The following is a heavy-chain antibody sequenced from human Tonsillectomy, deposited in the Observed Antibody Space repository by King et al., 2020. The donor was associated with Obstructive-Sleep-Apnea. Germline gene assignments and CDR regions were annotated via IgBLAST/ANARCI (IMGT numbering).Heavy chain of an antibody. J-gene: IGHJ6*02. Sequence: VQLVESGGGLVQPGGSLRLSCAASGFTFSSYAMSWVRQAPGKGLEWVSAISGSGGSTYYADSVKGRFTISRDNSKNTRYLQMNSLRAEDTAVYYCVTSLEWSYGMDVWGQGTTVTVSS. CDR3: VTSLEWSYGMDV. D-gene: IGHD3-3*01. V-gene: IGHV3-23*04. CDR1: GFTFSSYA. CDR2: ISGSGGST.